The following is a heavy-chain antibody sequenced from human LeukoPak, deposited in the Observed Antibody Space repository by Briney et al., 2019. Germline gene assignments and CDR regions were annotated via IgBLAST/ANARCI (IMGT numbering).Heavy chain of an antibody. CDR1: GFTFSSYA. CDR2: ISGSGGST. V-gene: IGHV3-23*01. CDR3: ASLGPYYDFWSGPPKDAFDI. Sequence: PGRSLRLSCAASGFTFSSYAMSWVRQAPGKGLEWVSAISGSGGSTYYADSVKGRFTISRDNSKNTLYLQMNSLRAEDTAVYYCASLGPYYDFWSGPPKDAFDIWGQGTMVTVSS. D-gene: IGHD3-3*01. J-gene: IGHJ3*02.